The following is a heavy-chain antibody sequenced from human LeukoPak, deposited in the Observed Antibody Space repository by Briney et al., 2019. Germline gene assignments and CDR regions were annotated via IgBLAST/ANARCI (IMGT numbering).Heavy chain of an antibody. D-gene: IGHD3-10*01. V-gene: IGHV3-30*18. Sequence: GRSLILSCAASGFSFSSYAMHWVRQAPAKGLEWVAFMSYDGTKEHYADSVKGRFTISRDNSMNTLYLQINSLGPEDTAVYYCAKDRYGSGNNYLDAWGQGTLVTVSS. CDR1: GFSFSSYA. CDR3: AKDRYGSGNNYLDA. CDR2: MSYDGTKE. J-gene: IGHJ4*02.